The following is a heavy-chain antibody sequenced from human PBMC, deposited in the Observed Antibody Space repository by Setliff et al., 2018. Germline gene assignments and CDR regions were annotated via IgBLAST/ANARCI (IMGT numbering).Heavy chain of an antibody. J-gene: IGHJ4*02. Sequence: ASVKVSCKASGYTLTSYYMYWLRQAPGQGPEWMGIINIGGGSASYAQKFQDRVTMTRDTSTSTVYLEVTSLRSEDTAVHYCARAGMASLHRKGVFEHWGQGTLLTVSS. V-gene: IGHV1-46*01. CDR3: ARAGMASLHRKGVFEH. CDR1: GYTLTSYY. CDR2: INIGGGSA. D-gene: IGHD3-10*01.